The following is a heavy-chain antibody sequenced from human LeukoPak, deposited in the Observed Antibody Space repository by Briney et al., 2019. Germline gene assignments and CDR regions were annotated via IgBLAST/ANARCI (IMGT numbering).Heavy chain of an antibody. CDR3: AQMSSGYDVFDY. V-gene: IGHV3-23*01. CDR2: INGSGGST. Sequence: GGSLRLSCAASGFTFSSYAMSWVRQAPGKGLEWVSAINGSGGSTYYADSVKGRFTISRDNSKNTLYLQMNSLRAEDTAVYYCAQMSSGYDVFDYWGQGTLVTVSS. D-gene: IGHD5-12*01. J-gene: IGHJ4*02. CDR1: GFTFSSYA.